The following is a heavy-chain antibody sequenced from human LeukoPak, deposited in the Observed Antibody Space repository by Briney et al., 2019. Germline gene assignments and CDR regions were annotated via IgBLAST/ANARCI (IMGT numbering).Heavy chain of an antibody. CDR1: GGSISSSSYY. Sequence: PSETLSLTCTVSGGSISSSSYYWGWIRQPPGKGLEWIGSIYYSGSTYYNPSLKSRVTISVDTSKNQFSLKLSSVTAADTAVYYCARDAPREQLGAFDIWGQGTMVTVSS. V-gene: IGHV4-39*07. D-gene: IGHD6-13*01. CDR3: ARDAPREQLGAFDI. CDR2: IYYSGST. J-gene: IGHJ3*02.